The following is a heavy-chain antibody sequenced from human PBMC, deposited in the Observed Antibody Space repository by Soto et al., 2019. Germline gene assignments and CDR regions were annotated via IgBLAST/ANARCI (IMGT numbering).Heavy chain of an antibody. CDR1: GFTFDDYA. Sequence: EVQLVESGGGLVQPGRSLRLSCAASGFTFDDYAMHWVRQAPGKGLEWVSGISWNSGSIGYADSVKGRFTISRDNAKNSLYLQMNSLRAEDKALYYCAKYHKYSTSWYYFDYLGQGTLVTVSS. CDR3: AKYHKYSTSWYYFDY. CDR2: ISWNSGSI. V-gene: IGHV3-9*01. D-gene: IGHD6-13*01. J-gene: IGHJ4*02.